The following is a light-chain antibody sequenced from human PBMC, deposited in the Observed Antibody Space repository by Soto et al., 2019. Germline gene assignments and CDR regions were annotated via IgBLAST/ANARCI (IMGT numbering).Light chain of an antibody. CDR1: RSDVGSYNL. J-gene: IGLJ1*01. CDR2: EGT. Sequence: SALTQPASVSGSPGQSITISCTGTRSDVGSYNLVSWYQQHPGKAPKLMIYEGTKRPSGVPDRFSGSRSGNTAPLTISGVQAEDAADYYCCSYAGDRTYVFGTGTKVTVL. V-gene: IGLV2-23*01. CDR3: CSYAGDRTYV.